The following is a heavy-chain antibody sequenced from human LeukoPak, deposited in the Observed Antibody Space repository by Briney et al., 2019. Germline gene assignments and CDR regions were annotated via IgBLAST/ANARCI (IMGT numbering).Heavy chain of an antibody. CDR2: IYYSGTT. D-gene: IGHD2/OR15-2a*01. V-gene: IGHV4-39*01. J-gene: IGHJ3*02. CDR3: ATIVAGAFDI. Sequence: SETLSLTCTVSGGSSSSSNYYWDWIRQPPGKGLEWIGSIYYSGTTYYNPSLKSRVTISIDTSKNQFSLRLYSVTAADTAVYYCATIVAGAFDIWGQGTMVTVSS. CDR1: GGSSSSSNYY.